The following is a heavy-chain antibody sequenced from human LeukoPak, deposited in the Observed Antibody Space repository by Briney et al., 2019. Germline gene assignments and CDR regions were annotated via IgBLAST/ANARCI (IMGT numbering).Heavy chain of an antibody. CDR3: ASSVNTSTMIVILGY. CDR2: IYYSGST. D-gene: IGHD3-22*01. V-gene: IGHV4-59*08. Sequence: PSETLSLTCTVSGGSISSYYWSWIRRPPGKGLEWIGYIYYSGSTNYNPSLKSRVTISVDTSKNQFSLKLSSVTAADTAVYYCASSVNTSTMIVILGYWGQGTLVTVSS. CDR1: GGSISSYY. J-gene: IGHJ4*02.